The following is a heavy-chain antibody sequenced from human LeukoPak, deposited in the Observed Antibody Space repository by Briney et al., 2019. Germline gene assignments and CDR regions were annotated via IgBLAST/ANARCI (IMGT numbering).Heavy chain of an antibody. V-gene: IGHV5-51*01. J-gene: IGHJ6*02. CDR1: GYSFTSYW. D-gene: IGHD4-17*01. Sequence: GESLKISCKGSGYSFTSYWIGWVRQMPGKGLEWMGIIYPGDSDTRYSPSFQGQVTISADKSISTAYLQWSSLKASDTAMYYCARHPDTHDYGDYRYYYGMDVWGQGTTVTVSS. CDR3: ARHPDTHDYGDYRYYYGMDV. CDR2: IYPGDSDT.